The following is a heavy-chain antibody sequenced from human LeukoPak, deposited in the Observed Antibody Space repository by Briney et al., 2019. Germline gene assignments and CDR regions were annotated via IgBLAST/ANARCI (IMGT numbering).Heavy chain of an antibody. CDR2: MNPNSGNT. CDR1: GYTFTSYD. Sequence: ASVKVSCKASGYTFTSYDINWVRQATGQGREWMGWMNPNSGNTGYAQKFQGGVTMTRNTSISTAYMELSSLRSEDTAVYYCASSPTETYCSGGSCYEYYYYGMDVWGQGTTVTVSS. V-gene: IGHV1-8*01. D-gene: IGHD2-15*01. J-gene: IGHJ6*02. CDR3: ASSPTETYCSGGSCYEYYYYGMDV.